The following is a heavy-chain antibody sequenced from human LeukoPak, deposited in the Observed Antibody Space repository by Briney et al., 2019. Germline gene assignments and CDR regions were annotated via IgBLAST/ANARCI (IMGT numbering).Heavy chain of an antibody. CDR3: ATYGLSAQYYFDY. CDR2: INPNSGGT. Sequence: GASVKVSCKASGYTFTGYYMHWVRQAPGQGLEWMGWINPNSGGTNYAQKFQGRVTMTRDTSISTAYMELSRLRSDDTAVYYCATYGLSAQYYFDYWGQGTLVTVSS. D-gene: IGHD2/OR15-2a*01. J-gene: IGHJ4*02. V-gene: IGHV1-2*02. CDR1: GYTFTGYY.